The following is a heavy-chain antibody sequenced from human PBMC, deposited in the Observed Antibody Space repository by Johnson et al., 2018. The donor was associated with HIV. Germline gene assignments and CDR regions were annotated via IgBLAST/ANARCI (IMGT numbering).Heavy chain of an antibody. Sequence: QVQLVESGGGVVQPGGSLRLSCAASGFTFSSYGMHWVRQAPGKGLEWVAVISYDGSNKYYADSVKGRFTISRDNSKNTLYLQMNSLRAEDSAVYYCAASWYGVSRPNAFDIWGQGTMVTVSS. V-gene: IGHV3-30*19. CDR3: AASWYGVSRPNAFDI. CDR1: GFTFSSYG. D-gene: IGHD2-2*01. CDR2: ISYDGSNK. J-gene: IGHJ3*02.